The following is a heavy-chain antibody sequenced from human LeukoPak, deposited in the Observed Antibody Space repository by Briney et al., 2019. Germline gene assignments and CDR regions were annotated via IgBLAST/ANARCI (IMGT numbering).Heavy chain of an antibody. CDR2: IYYSGST. D-gene: IGHD1-1*01. J-gene: IGHJ6*03. CDR1: GYSISSDYY. Sequence: SETLSLTCSVSGYSISSDYYWGWIRQPPGKGLEWIGSIYYSGSTYYNPSLKSRVTISVDTSKNQFSLKLSSVTAADTAVYYCASWKYYYYYYMDVWGKGTTVTVSS. CDR3: ASWKYYYYYYMDV. V-gene: IGHV4-38-2*02.